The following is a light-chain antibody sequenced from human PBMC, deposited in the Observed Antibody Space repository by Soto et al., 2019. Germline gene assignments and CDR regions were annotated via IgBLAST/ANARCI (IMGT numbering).Light chain of an antibody. CDR3: QQYGSSPFT. CDR1: QSVTSSY. Sequence: IVLTQSPGTLSLSPGEGLTLSCRASQSVTSSYLAWYQHKPGQAPRLLIYGASTKATGTPDRFSGSGSGTDVTLTISRLEPEDFAVYSCQQYGSSPFTFGPGTKVDIK. CDR2: GAS. J-gene: IGKJ3*01. V-gene: IGKV3-20*01.